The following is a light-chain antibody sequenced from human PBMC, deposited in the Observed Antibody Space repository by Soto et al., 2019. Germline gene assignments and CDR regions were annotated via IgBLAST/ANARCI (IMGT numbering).Light chain of an antibody. CDR3: QQSYRTPYT. CDR1: QGISTY. V-gene: IGKV1-39*01. J-gene: IGKJ2*01. CDR2: DAS. Sequence: DIQMTQSPSSLSASVADRVTITCRASQGISTYLVWYQQRQGRAPKLLIYDASSLLSGVPSRFSGSGSGTDFTLTISSLQPEDFATYYCQQSYRTPYTFGQGTKLETK.